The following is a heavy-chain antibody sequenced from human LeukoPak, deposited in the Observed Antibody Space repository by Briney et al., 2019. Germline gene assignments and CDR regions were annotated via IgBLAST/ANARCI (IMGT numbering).Heavy chain of an antibody. Sequence: GGSLRLSCAASGFTVSSNYMSWVRQAPGKGLEWVSVIYSGGSTYYADSVKGRSTISRDNSKNTLYLQMNSLRAEDTAVYYCARASGYDSSYYYGMDVWGQGTTVTVSS. J-gene: IGHJ6*02. CDR1: GFTVSSNY. CDR2: IYSGGST. V-gene: IGHV3-66*01. D-gene: IGHD5-12*01. CDR3: ARASGYDSSYYYGMDV.